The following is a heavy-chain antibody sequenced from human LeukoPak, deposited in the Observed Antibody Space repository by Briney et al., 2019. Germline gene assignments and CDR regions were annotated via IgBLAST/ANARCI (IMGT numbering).Heavy chain of an antibody. V-gene: IGHV1-69*08. CDR2: IIPVLGTA. CDR3: ARDRSGSNWYSDY. J-gene: IGHJ4*02. CDR1: GGTFNSYS. Sequence: SVKVSCKASGGTFNSYSIRWVRQAPGQGLEWMGKIIPVLGTADYAQKFQGRVTITADRSTTTAYLELSSLISDDTAVYFCARDRSGSNWYSDYWGQGTLVTVSS. D-gene: IGHD6-13*01.